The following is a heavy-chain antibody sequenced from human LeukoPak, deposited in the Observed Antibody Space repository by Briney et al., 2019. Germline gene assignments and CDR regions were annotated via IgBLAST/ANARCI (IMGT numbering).Heavy chain of an antibody. CDR1: GFTFSSYW. V-gene: IGHV3-7*01. Sequence: PGGSLRLSCAASGFTFSSYWMSWVRQAPGKGLEWVANIKQDGSEKYYVDSVKGRFTISRDNAKNSLYLQMNSLRAEDTAVYYCAREAVAGKDIEYFQHWGQGTLVTVSS. CDR2: IKQDGSEK. D-gene: IGHD6-19*01. CDR3: AREAVAGKDIEYFQH. J-gene: IGHJ1*01.